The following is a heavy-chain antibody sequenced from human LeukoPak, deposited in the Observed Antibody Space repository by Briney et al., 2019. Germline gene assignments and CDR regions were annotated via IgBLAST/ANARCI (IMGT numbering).Heavy chain of an antibody. CDR1: GFTFSSYT. D-gene: IGHD1-26*01. V-gene: IGHV3-30*04. J-gene: IGHJ4*02. CDR3: ATTTIVGVSFDN. Sequence: PGGSLRLSCAASGFTFSSYTMHWVRQAPGKGLEWVAVISNDGSNKYYADSVKGRFTISRDNTKNTLYLQMNSLRAEDTAVYYCATTTIVGVSFDNWGQGTLVTVSS. CDR2: ISNDGSNK.